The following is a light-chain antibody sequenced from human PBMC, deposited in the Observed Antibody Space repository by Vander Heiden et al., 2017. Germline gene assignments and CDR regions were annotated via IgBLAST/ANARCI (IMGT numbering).Light chain of an antibody. CDR3: AAWDDSLSVV. V-gene: IGLV1-47*01. CDR2: RND. J-gene: IGLJ2*01. Sequence: QSVLTQPPSASGTPGQRVTISCSGSSSNIGSNYVYWYQQLPGTAPKLLTYRNDQRPSGVPDRFSGSKSGTSASLAISGLRSEDEADYYCAAWDDSLSVVFGGGTKLTVL. CDR1: SSNIGSNY.